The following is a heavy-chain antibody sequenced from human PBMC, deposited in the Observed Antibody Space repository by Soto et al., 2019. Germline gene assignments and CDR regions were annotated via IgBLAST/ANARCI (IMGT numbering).Heavy chain of an antibody. J-gene: IGHJ6*02. CDR3: ARDPIAARRSSYYYGMDV. Sequence: ASVKVSCKASGGTFSSYAISWVRQAPGQGLEWMGGIIPIFGTANYAQKFQGRVTITADESTSTAYMELSSLRSEDTAVYYCARDPIAARRSSYYYGMDVWGQGTTVTVSS. CDR1: GGTFSSYA. D-gene: IGHD6-6*01. V-gene: IGHV1-69*13. CDR2: IIPIFGTA.